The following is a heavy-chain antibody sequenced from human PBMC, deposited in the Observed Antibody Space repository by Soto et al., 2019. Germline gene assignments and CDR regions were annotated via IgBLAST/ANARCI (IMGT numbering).Heavy chain of an antibody. Sequence: SSETLSLTCTVSGGSIRSGYWNWIRQPAGKGLEWIGRIYSSGSANYNPSLQSRVIMSVDTSKNQFSLKLSSVTAADTAVYYCAREVDFYYFDYWGQGAPVTVSS. J-gene: IGHJ4*02. D-gene: IGHD2-2*01. CDR3: AREVDFYYFDY. CDR2: IYSSGSA. V-gene: IGHV4-4*07. CDR1: GGSIRSGY.